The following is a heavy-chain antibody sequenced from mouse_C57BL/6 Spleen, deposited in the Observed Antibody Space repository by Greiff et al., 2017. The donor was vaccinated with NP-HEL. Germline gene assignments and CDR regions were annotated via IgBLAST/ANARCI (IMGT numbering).Heavy chain of an antibody. CDR2: IDPSDSYT. CDR3: ARSLGRDWYFDV. J-gene: IGHJ1*03. CDR1: GYTFTSYW. V-gene: IGHV1-69*01. Sequence: QVQLQQPGAELVMPGASVKLSCKASGYTFTSYWMHWVKQRPGQGLEWIGEIDPSDSYTNYNQKFKGKSTLTVDKSSSTAYMQLSSLTSEDSAVYYCARSLGRDWYFDVWGTGTTVTVSS. D-gene: IGHD4-1*01.